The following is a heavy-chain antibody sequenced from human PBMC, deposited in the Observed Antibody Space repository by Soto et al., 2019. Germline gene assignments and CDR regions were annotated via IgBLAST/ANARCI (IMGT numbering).Heavy chain of an antibody. CDR1: GFTFSSYG. V-gene: IGHV3-23*01. D-gene: IGHD3-22*01. Sequence: PGGSLRLSCAASGFTFSSYGMHWVRQAPGKGLEWVSAISGSGGSTYYADSVKGRFTISRDNSKNTLYLQMNSLRAEDTAVYYCAKGPYYYDSSGYQNPDYWGQGTLVTVSS. J-gene: IGHJ4*02. CDR3: AKGPYYYDSSGYQNPDY. CDR2: ISGSGGST.